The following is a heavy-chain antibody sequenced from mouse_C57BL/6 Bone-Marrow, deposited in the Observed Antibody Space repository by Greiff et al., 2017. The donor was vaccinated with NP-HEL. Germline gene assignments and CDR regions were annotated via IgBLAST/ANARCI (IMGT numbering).Heavy chain of an antibody. D-gene: IGHD1-1*01. J-gene: IGHJ1*03. CDR1: GYTFTSYW. CDR2: IDPSDSYT. Sequence: QVQLQQPGAELVMPGASVKLSCKASGYTFTSYWMHWVKQRPGPGLEWIGEIDPSDSYTNSNQKFKGKSPLTVDKSSSTAYLQLSSLTSEDSAVYYCARMGYGYWYFDVWGTGTTVTVSS. V-gene: IGHV1-69*01. CDR3: ARMGYGYWYFDV.